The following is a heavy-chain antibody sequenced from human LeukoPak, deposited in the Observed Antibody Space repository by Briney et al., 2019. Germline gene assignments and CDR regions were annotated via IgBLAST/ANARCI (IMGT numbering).Heavy chain of an antibody. V-gene: IGHV3-66*01. D-gene: IGHD3-22*01. J-gene: IGHJ4*02. Sequence: GGSLRLSCAASGFTVSTNYVSWVRQAPGKGLEWVSVIYSGGSTYYADSVKGRFTISRDNSKNTLYLQMNSPRAEDTAVYYCARDYYDSSGLDYWGQGTLVTVSS. CDR3: ARDYYDSSGLDY. CDR2: IYSGGST. CDR1: GFTVSTNY.